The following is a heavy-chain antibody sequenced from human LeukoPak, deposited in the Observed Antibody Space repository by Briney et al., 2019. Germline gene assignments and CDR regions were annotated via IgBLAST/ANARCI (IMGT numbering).Heavy chain of an antibody. J-gene: IGHJ4*01. CDR3: ARDIGVNRFDH. CDR2: IHAKEGDM. V-gene: IGHV1-18*01. CDR1: GYTFRNYG. Sequence: ASVKVSCKASGYTFRNYGISWVRQAPGQGLERMGWIHAKEGDMNYPQKFEGRLTLSTDTATSTAYMELRSLRSDDTAVYYCARDIGVNRFDHWGQGSLITVSS. D-gene: IGHD3-16*01.